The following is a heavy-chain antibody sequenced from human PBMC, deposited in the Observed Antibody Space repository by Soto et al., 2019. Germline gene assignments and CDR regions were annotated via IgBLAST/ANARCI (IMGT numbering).Heavy chain of an antibody. CDR3: AGYSARPLDY. CDR2: INHSGST. J-gene: IGHJ4*02. Sequence: PSETLSLTCTVSGGSISSYYWSWIRQPPGKGLEWIGEINHSGSTNYNPSLKSRVTISVDTSKNQFSLKLSSVTAADTAVYYCAGYSARPLDYWGQGTLVTVSS. V-gene: IGHV4-34*01. D-gene: IGHD6-6*01. CDR1: GGSISSYY.